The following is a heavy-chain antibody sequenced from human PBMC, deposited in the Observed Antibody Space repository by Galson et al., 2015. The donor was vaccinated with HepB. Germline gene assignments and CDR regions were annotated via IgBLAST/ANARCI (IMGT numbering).Heavy chain of an antibody. V-gene: IGHV3-21*01. Sequence: SLRLSCAASGFTFTSYSMNWVRQAPGKGLEWVSSISSSSTYIYYADSVKGRFTISRDNAKNSLYVQMNSLRAEDTAVYFCARDRGSGATYYYYGMHVWGQGTTFTAAS. D-gene: IGHD3-3*01. CDR2: ISSSSTYI. CDR1: GFTFTSYS. CDR3: ARDRGSGATYYYYGMHV. J-gene: IGHJ6*02.